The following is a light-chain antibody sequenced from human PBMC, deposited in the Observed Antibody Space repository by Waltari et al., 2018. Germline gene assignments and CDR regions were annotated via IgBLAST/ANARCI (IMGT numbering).Light chain of an antibody. CDR3: QSYDSSLSGSV. J-gene: IGLJ3*02. V-gene: IGLV1-40*01. CDR1: SSNIGAGYD. Sequence: QSVLTQPPSVSGAPGQRVTISCTGSSSNIGAGYDVHWYQQRPGTAPKLLIYGNSNRPSGVPDRFSGSKSGTSASLASTGLQAEDEADYYCQSYDSSLSGSVFGGGTKLTVL. CDR2: GNS.